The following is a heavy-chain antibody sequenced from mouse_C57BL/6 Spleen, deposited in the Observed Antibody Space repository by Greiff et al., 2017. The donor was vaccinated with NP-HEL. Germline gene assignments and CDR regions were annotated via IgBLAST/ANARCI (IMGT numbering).Heavy chain of an antibody. Sequence: VQLQQPGAELVMPGASVKLSCKASGYTFTSYWMHWVKQRPGQGLEWIGEIDPSDSYTNYNQKFKGKSTLTVDKSSSTAYMQLSSLTSEDSAVYYCARRGVRPWYVDVWGTGTTVTVSS. J-gene: IGHJ1*03. CDR1: GYTFTSYW. V-gene: IGHV1-69*01. CDR2: IDPSDSYT. D-gene: IGHD5-1*01. CDR3: ARRGVRPWYVDV.